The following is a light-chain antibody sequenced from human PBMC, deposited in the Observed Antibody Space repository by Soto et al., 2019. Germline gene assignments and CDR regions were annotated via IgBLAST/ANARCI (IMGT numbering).Light chain of an antibody. V-gene: IGKV3-15*01. CDR1: QSIRSD. CDR2: VAS. CDR3: HHYNHWPRT. Sequence: EIVMTQSPVTLSVSPGERATLSCSASQSIRSDLAWYQLKPGQAPRLLIYVASTRATGVPARFTGSGSGTEFTLTISSLQSEDFAVYYCHHYNHWPRTFGQGTKVEIK. J-gene: IGKJ1*01.